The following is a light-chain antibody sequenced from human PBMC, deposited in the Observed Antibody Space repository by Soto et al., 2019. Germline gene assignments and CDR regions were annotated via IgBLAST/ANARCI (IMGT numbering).Light chain of an antibody. Sequence: EIVLTQSPSTLSVSPGERATLSCRASQSVSSYLAWYQQKPGKAPRLLIYDATTRATGIPPRFSGSGSGTDFTLTISSLEPEDFAVYYCQQRSNSPFTFGGGTKVEIK. J-gene: IGKJ4*01. CDR3: QQRSNSPFT. CDR2: DAT. V-gene: IGKV3-11*01. CDR1: QSVSSY.